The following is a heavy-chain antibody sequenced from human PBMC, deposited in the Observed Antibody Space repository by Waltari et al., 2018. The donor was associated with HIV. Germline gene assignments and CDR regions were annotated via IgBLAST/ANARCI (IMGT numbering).Heavy chain of an antibody. CDR1: DFSIRSGHY. CDR2: VFHSGST. V-gene: IGHV4-38-2*01. Sequence: QVQLQESGPGLVKPSDTLSLTCAVSDFSIRSGHYWGWTRQSPGKGLEWIGSVFHSGSTFYKPSFKSRVSISVDTSKNQFSLKLTSVTAADTAVYYCARQPAPDSTWFQIYFDYWGQGTVVTVSS. J-gene: IGHJ4*02. D-gene: IGHD6-13*01. CDR3: ARQPAPDSTWFQIYFDY.